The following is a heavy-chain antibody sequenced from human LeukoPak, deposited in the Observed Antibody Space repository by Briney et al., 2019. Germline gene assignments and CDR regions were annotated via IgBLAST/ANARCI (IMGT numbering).Heavy chain of an antibody. J-gene: IGHJ6*03. D-gene: IGHD3-22*01. CDR3: ARGSFYYDSSGYHAYYYYMDV. CDR2: ISSSGSTI. V-gene: IGHV3-48*03. Sequence: GSLRLSCAASGLTFSSYEMNWVRQAPGKGLEWVSYISSSGSTIYYADSVKGRFTISRDNAKNSLYLQMNSLRAEDTAVYYCARGSFYYDSSGYHAYYYYMDVWGKGTTVTISS. CDR1: GLTFSSYE.